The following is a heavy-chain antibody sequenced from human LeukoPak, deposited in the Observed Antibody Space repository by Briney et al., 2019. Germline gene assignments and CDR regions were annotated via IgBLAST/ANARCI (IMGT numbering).Heavy chain of an antibody. V-gene: IGHV3-23*01. J-gene: IGHJ4*02. Sequence: GGSLRLSCVASGFTFSSSAMNWVRQAPGKGLEWVSAISGSGGSTYYADSVKGRFTISRDNSKNTLYLQMNSLRAEDTAVYYCAKGNAPFTTTPFDYWGQGTLVTVSS. CDR1: GFTFSSSA. CDR3: AKGNAPFTTTPFDY. CDR2: ISGSGGST. D-gene: IGHD1-1*01.